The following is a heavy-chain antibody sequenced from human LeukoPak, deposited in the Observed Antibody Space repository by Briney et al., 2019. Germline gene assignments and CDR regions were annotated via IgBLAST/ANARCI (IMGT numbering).Heavy chain of an antibody. CDR2: IRQDGNEI. V-gene: IGHV3-7*01. CDR1: GFSFRNSW. J-gene: IGHJ5*02. Sequence: GGSLRLSCAASGFSFRNSWMSWVRQAPGKGLEWVANIRQDGNEIYYMDSVKGRFTISRDNAKKSLYLQMNLLRAEDTAVYYCATLNWDDGVVSGFDRWGQGTPVVVSS. D-gene: IGHD2-2*01. CDR3: ATLNWDDGVVSGFDR.